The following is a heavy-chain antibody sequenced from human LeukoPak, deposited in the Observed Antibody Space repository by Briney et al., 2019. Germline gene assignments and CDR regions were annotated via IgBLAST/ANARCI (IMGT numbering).Heavy chain of an antibody. Sequence: PGGSLRPSCSVSGFTFSSYTMHWVRQAPGKGLEYASPININGGRTYYADSVKGRFTISRDNSKNTLYLQMSSLRTEDTAVYYCVKDKWIDHWGQGTLVTVSS. V-gene: IGHV3-64D*09. CDR1: GFTFSSYT. CDR3: VKDKWIDH. CDR2: ININGGRT. J-gene: IGHJ4*02. D-gene: IGHD2-8*01.